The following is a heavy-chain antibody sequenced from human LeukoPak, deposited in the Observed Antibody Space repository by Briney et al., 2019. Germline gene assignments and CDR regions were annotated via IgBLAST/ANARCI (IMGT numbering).Heavy chain of an antibody. CDR2: INQDGSQT. V-gene: IGHV3-7*01. CDR1: GFAFSDYW. Sequence: GSLRPSCTASGFAFSDYWMSWVRQAPGKGLEWLANINQDGSQTSYVDSVRGRFTVSRDNAKNSLYLQMNSLRADDTAVYYCARDSSPRYSGYDWVYWGRGTLVTVSS. D-gene: IGHD5-12*01. CDR3: ARDSSPRYSGYDWVY. J-gene: IGHJ4*02.